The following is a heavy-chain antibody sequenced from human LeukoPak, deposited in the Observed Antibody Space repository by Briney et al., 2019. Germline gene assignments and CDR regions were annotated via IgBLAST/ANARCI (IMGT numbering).Heavy chain of an antibody. V-gene: IGHV3-7*03. CDR2: IKQDGSEK. CDR1: GFTFSSYS. CDR3: ARMRYYGSGSYAFDI. Sequence: GGSLRLSCAASGFTFSSYSMNWVRQAPGKGREGVADIKQDGSEKYYVDSVKGRFTISRDNAKNSLYLQMNSLRAEDTAVYYCARMRYYGSGSYAFDIWGQGTMVTVSS. J-gene: IGHJ3*02. D-gene: IGHD3-10*01.